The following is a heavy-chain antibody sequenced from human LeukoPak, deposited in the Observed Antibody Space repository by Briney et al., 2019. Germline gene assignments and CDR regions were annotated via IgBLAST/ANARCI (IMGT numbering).Heavy chain of an antibody. CDR1: GGSISTYY. CDR3: ARRQPTEMATMAFDY. J-gene: IGHJ4*02. Sequence: NPSETLSLICTVSGGSISTYYWSWIRQPPGKGLEWIGYIYYSGSTNYNPSLKSRVTISVDTSKNQFSLKLSSVTAADTAVYYCARRQPTEMATMAFDYWGQGTLVTVSS. V-gene: IGHV4-59*08. D-gene: IGHD5-24*01. CDR2: IYYSGST.